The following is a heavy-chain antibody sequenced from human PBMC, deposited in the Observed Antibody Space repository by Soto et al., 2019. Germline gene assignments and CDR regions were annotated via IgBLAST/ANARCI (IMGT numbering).Heavy chain of an antibody. V-gene: IGHV4-34*01. J-gene: IGHJ4*02. Sequence: SETLPLTWAVYGGAFSGHQWTWIRQPPGKGLEWIGEVNHSGTTTYNPSLKSRLTLSVDTSKNQFSLKLSSVTAADTAVYYCARGKWLDNYWGQGTMVTVSS. CDR1: GGAFSGHQ. CDR2: VNHSGTT. D-gene: IGHD6-19*01. CDR3: ARGKWLDNY.